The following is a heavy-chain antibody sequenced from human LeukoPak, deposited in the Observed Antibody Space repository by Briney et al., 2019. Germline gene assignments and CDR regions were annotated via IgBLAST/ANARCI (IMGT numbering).Heavy chain of an antibody. CDR2: FDPEDGET. D-gene: IGHD3-10*01. V-gene: IGHV1-24*01. Sequence: GASVKVSCTVSGYTLTELSMHWVRQAPGKGLEWMGGFDPEDGETIYAQKFQGRVTMTEDTSTDTAYMELSSLRSEDTAVYYCATSGPRIDAFDIWGQGTMVTVSS. CDR1: GYTLTELS. CDR3: ATSGPRIDAFDI. J-gene: IGHJ3*02.